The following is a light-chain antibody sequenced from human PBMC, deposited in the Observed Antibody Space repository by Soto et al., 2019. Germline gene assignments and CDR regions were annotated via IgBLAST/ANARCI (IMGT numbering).Light chain of an antibody. Sequence: DIQMTQSPSSLSASVGDRVTITCRASQSISTYLNWYQQKPGKAPNLLIYSASTLQNGVPSRFTGGGSGTDFTLTISSLQPEDFATYYCQQSYTSPMYTFGQGTKMEIK. CDR1: QSISTY. CDR2: SAS. V-gene: IGKV1-39*01. CDR3: QQSYTSPMYT. J-gene: IGKJ2*01.